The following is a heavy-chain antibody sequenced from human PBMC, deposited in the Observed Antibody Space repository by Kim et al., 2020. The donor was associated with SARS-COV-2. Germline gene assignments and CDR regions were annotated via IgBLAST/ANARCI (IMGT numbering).Heavy chain of an antibody. J-gene: IGHJ4*02. CDR2: IYYSGTT. V-gene: IGHV4-39*01. Sequence: SETLSLTCSVSGGSISSTSHYWGWIRQPPGRGLEWIGTIYYSGTTYYNPSLKSRVTISVDTSKNQFSLKLRSVTAADTAVYYCARVAQNYDILTGYSNYNFDCWGQGTLVTVSS. CDR1: GGSISSTSHY. CDR3: ARVAQNYDILTGYSNYNFDC. D-gene: IGHD3-9*01.